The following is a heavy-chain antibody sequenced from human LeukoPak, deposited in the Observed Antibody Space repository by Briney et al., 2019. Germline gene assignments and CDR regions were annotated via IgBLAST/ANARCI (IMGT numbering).Heavy chain of an antibody. V-gene: IGHV3-30*04. Sequence: GGSLRLSCAASGFTFSSYAMHWVRQAPGKGLEWVAVISYDGSNKYYADSVKGRFTISRDNSKNTLYLQMNSLRAEDTAVYYCAKFHSSGEYFQHWGQGTLVTVSS. D-gene: IGHD6-19*01. CDR2: ISYDGSNK. CDR3: AKFHSSGEYFQH. CDR1: GFTFSSYA. J-gene: IGHJ1*01.